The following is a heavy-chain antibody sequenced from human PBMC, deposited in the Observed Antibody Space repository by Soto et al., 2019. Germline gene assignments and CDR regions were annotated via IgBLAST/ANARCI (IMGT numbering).Heavy chain of an antibody. V-gene: IGHV1-69*13. CDR1: GGTFSSYA. CDR2: IIPIFGTA. CDR3: SSHSSSWCSWFDP. Sequence: SVKVSCKASGGTFSSYAISWVRQAPGQGLEWMGGIIPIFGTANYAQKFQGRVTITADESTSTAYMELSSLRSEDTAVYYCSSHSSSWCSWFDPWGQGTLVTVSS. D-gene: IGHD6-13*01. J-gene: IGHJ5*02.